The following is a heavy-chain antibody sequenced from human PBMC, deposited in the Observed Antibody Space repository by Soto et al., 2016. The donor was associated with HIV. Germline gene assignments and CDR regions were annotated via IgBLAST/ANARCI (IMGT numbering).Heavy chain of an antibody. J-gene: IGHJ5*01. CDR3: VRGSDYGDFVIGLDS. Sequence: HVQLQESGPELVRNRQTLSLTCIVSGASVSSGNYYWTWIRQAPHRGLEWLGSMYSDGRSHYDPSLGRRVSISLEATENQFSLKISSVTAADTATYHCVRGSDYGDFVIGLDSWGQGILVVVSS. CDR1: GASVSSGNYY. D-gene: IGHD4-17*01. CDR2: MYSDGRS. V-gene: IGHV4-31*02.